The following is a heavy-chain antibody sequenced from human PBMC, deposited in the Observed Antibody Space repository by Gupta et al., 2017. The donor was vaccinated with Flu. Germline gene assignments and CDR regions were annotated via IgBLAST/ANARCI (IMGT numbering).Heavy chain of an antibody. Sequence: KGREGVGRIKSKSEGETIDYAAPVKGRFTISKDAAMGTLYLRMDSLKTEDTAVYYCTTHRYCTSTSCGSIDYWGQGTLVTVSS. V-gene: IGHV3-15*01. CDR3: TTHRYCTSTSCGSIDY. CDR2: IKSKSEGETI. J-gene: IGHJ4*02. D-gene: IGHD2-2*01.